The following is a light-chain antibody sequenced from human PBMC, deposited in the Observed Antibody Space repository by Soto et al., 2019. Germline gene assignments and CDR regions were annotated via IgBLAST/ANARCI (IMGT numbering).Light chain of an antibody. V-gene: IGKV4-1*01. J-gene: IGKJ1*01. Sequence: DIVMTQSPDSLVVSLGERATINCKSSQNVLYSSNNKNYLAWYQQKPGQPPKLLIYVASTRESGVPDRFSGSGSGTDFTLTISSLQAEDVAVYYCQQYYSNPRTFGQGTKVDIK. CDR2: VAS. CDR3: QQYYSNPRT. CDR1: QNVLYSSNNKNY.